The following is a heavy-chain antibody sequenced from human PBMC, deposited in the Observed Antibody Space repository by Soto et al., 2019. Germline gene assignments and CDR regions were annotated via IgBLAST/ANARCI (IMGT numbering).Heavy chain of an antibody. V-gene: IGHV4-34*01. J-gene: IGHJ5*02. D-gene: IGHD3-10*01. CDR3: ARGRRDITMVRRVRGWFDP. CDR1: GGSFSGYY. Sequence: QVQLQQWGAGLLKPSETLSLTCAVYGGSFSGYYWSWIRQPPGKVLEWIGEINHSGSTNYNPSLKSRVNISVHTSKNQFSLKMSSVTAADTALYYCARGRRDITMVRRVRGWFDPWGQGTLVTVSS. CDR2: INHSGST.